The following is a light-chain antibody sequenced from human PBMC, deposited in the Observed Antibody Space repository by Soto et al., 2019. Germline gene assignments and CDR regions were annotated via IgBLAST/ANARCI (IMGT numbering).Light chain of an antibody. V-gene: IGKV1-6*01. Sequence: AIQMTQSPSSLSASVGDRVTISCRASQGIRNDLAWYQQKPGKAPKLLIFAASNLQSGVPSRFSGSGSGTDFTLTISRLQPEDFATYYSLQLYNFSWTFGQGTKVDIK. CDR2: AAS. J-gene: IGKJ1*01. CDR1: QGIRND. CDR3: LQLYNFSWT.